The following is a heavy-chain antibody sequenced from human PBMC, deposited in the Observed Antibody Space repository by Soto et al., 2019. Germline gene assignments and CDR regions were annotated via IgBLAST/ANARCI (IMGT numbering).Heavy chain of an antibody. Sequence: SGSLSLTCTVCGGSINSGGYYWSWIRQNPGKGLEWSGYIYYSGSTYYNPSLKSLVTISVDTSKNQFSLKLSSVTAADTAVYYCAREALYYYGSGSYRLFDYWGQGTLVTVSS. D-gene: IGHD3-10*01. CDR3: AREALYYYGSGSYRLFDY. V-gene: IGHV4-31*01. J-gene: IGHJ4*02. CDR2: IYYSGST. CDR1: GGSINSGGYY.